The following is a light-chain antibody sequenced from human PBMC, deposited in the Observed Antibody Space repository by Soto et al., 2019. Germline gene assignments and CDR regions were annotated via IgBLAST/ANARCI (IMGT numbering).Light chain of an antibody. J-gene: IGKJ1*01. Sequence: IQLSQSPSSLSASVGDRVTITCRASQSFSGWLAWYQQKPGKAPNLLIYDASSLQSGVPSRFSGSGSGTDFTLTISSLQPEDFATYYCQQYNSYWTFGQGTKVDIK. CDR3: QQYNSYWT. CDR1: QSFSGW. CDR2: DAS. V-gene: IGKV1-5*01.